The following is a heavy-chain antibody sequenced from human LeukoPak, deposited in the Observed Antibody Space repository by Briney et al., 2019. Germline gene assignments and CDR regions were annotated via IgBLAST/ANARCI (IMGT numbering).Heavy chain of an antibody. CDR2: ISGSGGST. Sequence: GGSLRLSCAASGFTFSSYAMSWVRQAPGKGLEWVSAISGSGGSTYYADSVKGRFTISRDNSKNTLYLQMNSLRAEDTAAYYCAKDPVGATPEYYFDYWGQGTLVTVSS. CDR1: GFTFSSYA. V-gene: IGHV3-23*01. D-gene: IGHD1-26*01. J-gene: IGHJ4*02. CDR3: AKDPVGATPEYYFDY.